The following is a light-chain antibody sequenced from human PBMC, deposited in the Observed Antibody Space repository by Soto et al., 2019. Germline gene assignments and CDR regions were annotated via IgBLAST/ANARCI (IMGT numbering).Light chain of an antibody. V-gene: IGLV2-14*01. Sequence: QSALTQPASVSGSPGQSITISCTGTSSDVGGYIYVSWYQQHPGKAPKLMIYEVSHRPSGISHRFSGSKSGNTASLTISGLQAEDEADYYCSSFTSSRTPYVFGTGTKVTVL. CDR2: EVS. J-gene: IGLJ1*01. CDR3: SSFTSSRTPYV. CDR1: SSDVGGYIY.